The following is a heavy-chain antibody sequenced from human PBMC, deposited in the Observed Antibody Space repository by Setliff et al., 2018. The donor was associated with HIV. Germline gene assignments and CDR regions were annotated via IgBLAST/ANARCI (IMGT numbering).Heavy chain of an antibody. CDR1: GFTFSSYA. Sequence: PGGSLRLSCAASGFTFSSYAMSWVRQAPGKGLEWVSAISGSGGSTYYAGSVKGRFTISRDNSKNTLYLQMNSLRAEDTAVYYCAKGYYDFVWGSSLAYWGQGTLVTVSS. J-gene: IGHJ4*02. V-gene: IGHV3-23*01. CDR3: AKGYYDFVWGSSLAY. D-gene: IGHD3-16*01. CDR2: ISGSGGST.